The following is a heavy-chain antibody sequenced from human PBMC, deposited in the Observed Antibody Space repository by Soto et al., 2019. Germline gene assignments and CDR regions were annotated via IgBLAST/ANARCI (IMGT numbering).Heavy chain of an antibody. D-gene: IGHD1-26*01. CDR1: GGSISSSSYY. Sequence: QLQLQESGPGLVKPSETLSLTCTVSGGSISSSSYYWGWIRQPPGKGLEWIGSIYYSGSTYYNPSLKSRVTISVDTSKNQFSLKLSSVTAADTAVYYCASIVGATWFGFGIDYWGQGTLVTVS. V-gene: IGHV4-39*01. CDR3: ASIVGATWFGFGIDY. CDR2: IYYSGST. J-gene: IGHJ4*02.